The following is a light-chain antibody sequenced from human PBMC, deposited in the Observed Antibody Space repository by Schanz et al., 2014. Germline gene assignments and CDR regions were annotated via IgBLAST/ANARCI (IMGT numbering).Light chain of an antibody. CDR3: QHYGSPPLT. CDR1: QSVSSY. J-gene: IGKJ3*01. V-gene: IGKV3-20*01. Sequence: IVMTQSPGTLSLSPGERATLSCRASQSVSSYLAWYQQKPGQAPRLLIYGASSRATGVPDRFSGSGSGTDFTLTISRLEPEDSAVYYCQHYGSPPLTFGPGTTVDIK. CDR2: GAS.